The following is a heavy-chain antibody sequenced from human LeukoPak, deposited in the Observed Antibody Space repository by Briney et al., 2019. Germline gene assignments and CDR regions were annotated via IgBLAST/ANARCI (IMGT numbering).Heavy chain of an antibody. Sequence: GGSLRLSCAASGFVFSNYWMYWVRQAPGRGLVWASRINPDGSSIGYADFVRGRFTISRDNAKNTLFLQMNSLTVEDTAMYYCARGFGRPWGQGTLVTVSS. CDR1: GFVFSNYW. V-gene: IGHV3-74*01. CDR3: ARGFGRP. CDR2: INPDGSSI. D-gene: IGHD3-16*01. J-gene: IGHJ5*02.